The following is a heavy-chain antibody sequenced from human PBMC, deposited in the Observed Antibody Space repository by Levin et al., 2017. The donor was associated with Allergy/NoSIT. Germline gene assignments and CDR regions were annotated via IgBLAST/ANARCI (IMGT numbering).Heavy chain of an antibody. CDR2: ISPNTGVT. V-gene: IGHV1-2*06. D-gene: IGHD3-10*01. Sequence: GESLKISCKASGYSFTDYYIHWVRQAPGQGLEWMGRISPNTGVTIYSQKFQDRVTMTRDTAISTAYMELSGLRSDDTAVYYCAVVWSLFLEGPGTYFDYVGQGTLVTVSS. J-gene: IGHJ4*02. CDR1: GYSFTDYY. CDR3: AVVWSLFLEGPGTYFDY.